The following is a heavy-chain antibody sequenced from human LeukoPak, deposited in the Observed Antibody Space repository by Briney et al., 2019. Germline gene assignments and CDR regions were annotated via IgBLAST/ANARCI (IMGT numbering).Heavy chain of an antibody. CDR2: MNPNSGNT. J-gene: IGHJ4*02. Sequence: ASVKVSCKASGYSSTSYDINWVRQATGQGLEWMGWMNPNSGNTGYAQKFQGRVTMTRSTSISTAYMELSSLRSEDTAVYYCARVQRVKFPLKYYFDYWGQGTLVTVSS. D-gene: IGHD3-10*01. V-gene: IGHV1-8*01. CDR1: GYSSTSYD. CDR3: ARVQRVKFPLKYYFDY.